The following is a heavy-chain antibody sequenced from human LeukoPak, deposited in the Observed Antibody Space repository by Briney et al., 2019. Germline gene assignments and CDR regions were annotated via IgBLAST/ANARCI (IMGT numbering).Heavy chain of an antibody. D-gene: IGHD3-22*01. CDR3: ARDPGKKSGYYPPNDY. CDR2: INPNSGGT. V-gene: IGHV1-2*02. CDR1: GYTFTGYY. J-gene: IGHJ4*02. Sequence: ASVKVSCKASGYTFTGYYMHWVRQAPGQGLEWMGWINPNSGGTNYAQKFQGRVTMTRDTSISTAYMELSRLRSDDTAVYYCARDPGKKSGYYPPNDYWGQGTLVTVSS.